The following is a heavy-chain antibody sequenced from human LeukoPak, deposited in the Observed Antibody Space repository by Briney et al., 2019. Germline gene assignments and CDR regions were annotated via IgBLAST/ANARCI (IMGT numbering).Heavy chain of an antibody. CDR2: TSSSSSYI. CDR1: GFTFSSYS. J-gene: IGHJ4*02. D-gene: IGHD3-3*01. CDR3: ARVPPGYDFLDY. Sequence: GGSLRLSCAASGFTFSSYSMNWVRQAPGKGLEWVSSTSSSSSYIYYADSVKGRFTISRDNAKNSLYLQMNSLRAEDTAVYYCARVPPGYDFLDYWGQGTLVTVSS. V-gene: IGHV3-21*01.